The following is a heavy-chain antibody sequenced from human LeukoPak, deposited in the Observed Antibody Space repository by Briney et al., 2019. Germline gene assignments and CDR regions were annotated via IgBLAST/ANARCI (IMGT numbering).Heavy chain of an antibody. Sequence: ASVKVSCKASGYTFTGYYMHWVRQAPGQGLEWMGRINPNSGGTNYAQKFQGRVTMTRDTSISTAYMELSRLRSDDTAVYYCARGSFGRSSTISGYYYYYGMDVWGQGTTVTVSS. D-gene: IGHD2-2*01. CDR2: INPNSGGT. J-gene: IGHJ6*02. CDR1: GYTFTGYY. CDR3: ARGSFGRSSTISGYYYYYGMDV. V-gene: IGHV1-2*06.